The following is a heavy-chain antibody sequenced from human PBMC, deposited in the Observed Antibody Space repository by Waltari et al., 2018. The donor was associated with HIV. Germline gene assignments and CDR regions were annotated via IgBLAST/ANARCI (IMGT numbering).Heavy chain of an antibody. J-gene: IGHJ4*02. CDR3: ARGYSSSRWIPLYH. CDR1: GFTFSHFA. Sequence: QVQLVESGGGVVQPGTSLKLSCAVSGFTFSHFAIPGVRQSPGKRLEWLAVFWSDGAEISYADSVKGRFTISKDSSQKTLYLHLTSLRAEDTALYYCARGYSSSRWIPLYHWGRGTLVTVSS. CDR2: FWSDGAEI. D-gene: IGHD6-6*01. V-gene: IGHV3-33*01.